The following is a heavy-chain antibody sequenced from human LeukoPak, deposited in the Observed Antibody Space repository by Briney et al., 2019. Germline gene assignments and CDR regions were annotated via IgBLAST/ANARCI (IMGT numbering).Heavy chain of an antibody. CDR3: ASSYCSGGSCYSILNY. Sequence: ASVKVSCKASGYTFTSYAMNWVRQAPGQGLEWMGWINTNTGNPTYAQGFTGRFVFSLDTSVSTAYLQISSLKAEDTAVYYCASSYCSGGSCYSILNYWGQGTLVTVSS. J-gene: IGHJ4*02. D-gene: IGHD2-15*01. CDR1: GYTFTSYA. V-gene: IGHV7-4-1*02. CDR2: INTNTGNP.